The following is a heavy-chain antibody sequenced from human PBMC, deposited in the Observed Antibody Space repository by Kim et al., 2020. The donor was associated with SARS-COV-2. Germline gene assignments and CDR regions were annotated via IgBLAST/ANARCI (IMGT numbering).Heavy chain of an antibody. Sequence: SETLSLTCTVSGGSISSSSYYWGWIRQPPGKGLEWIGSIYYSGSTYYNPSLKSRVTISVDTSKNQFSLKLSSVTAADTAVYYCAREVGGSWLTYYYYYGMDVWGQGTTVTVSS. CDR1: GGSISSSSYY. CDR2: IYYSGST. CDR3: AREVGGSWLTYYYYYGMDV. D-gene: IGHD6-13*01. V-gene: IGHV4-39*07. J-gene: IGHJ6*02.